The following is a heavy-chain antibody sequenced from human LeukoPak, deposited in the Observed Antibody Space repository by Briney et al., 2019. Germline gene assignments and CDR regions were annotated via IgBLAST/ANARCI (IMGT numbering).Heavy chain of an antibody. D-gene: IGHD1-7*01. CDR2: ISSNGEST. CDR3: AKDRTNDGSYFDY. J-gene: IGHJ4*02. Sequence: PGGSLRLSCTASGFSFEAYAMQWVRQVPGKGLQWVSGISSNGESTGYADSVKGRFTISRDNAKNSLYLQMNSLRAEDTALYYCAKDRTNDGSYFDYWGQGTLVTVSS. V-gene: IGHV3-9*01. CDR1: GFSFEAYA.